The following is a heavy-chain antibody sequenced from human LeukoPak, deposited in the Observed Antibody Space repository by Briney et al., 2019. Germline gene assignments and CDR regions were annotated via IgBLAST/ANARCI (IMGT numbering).Heavy chain of an antibody. D-gene: IGHD2-2*02. CDR2: IKQDGSEK. V-gene: IGHV3-7*01. Sequence: GGSLRLSCAASGFTFSSYWMSWVRQAPGKGLEWVANIKQDGSEKYYVDSMKGRFTISRDNAKNSLYLQMNSLRGEDTAVYYCARGAFGPDDRGYCSSTSRYKGGFDYWGQGTLVTVSS. J-gene: IGHJ4*02. CDR1: GFTFSSYW. CDR3: ARGAFGPDDRGYCSSTSRYKGGFDY.